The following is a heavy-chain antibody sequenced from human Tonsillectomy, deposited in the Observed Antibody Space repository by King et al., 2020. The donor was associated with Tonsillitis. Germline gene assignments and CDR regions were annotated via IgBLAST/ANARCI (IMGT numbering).Heavy chain of an antibody. D-gene: IGHD2-8*01. CDR3: ANLPYYTTGHSGLFFDL. J-gene: IGHJ2*01. Sequence: VQLVESGGGVVQPGRSLRLSCVASGFTFSNYAMHWVRQAPGKGLEWVAIISDDGSNKYYADSVKGRFTISRDNSKNTLYLQMNSLRAEDTSVYYCANLPYYTTGHSGLFFDLCGRGTLVTVSS. V-gene: IGHV3-30*04. CDR2: ISDDGSNK. CDR1: GFTFSNYA.